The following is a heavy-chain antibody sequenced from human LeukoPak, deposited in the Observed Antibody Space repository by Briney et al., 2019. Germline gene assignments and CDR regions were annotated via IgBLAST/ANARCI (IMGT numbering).Heavy chain of an antibody. J-gene: IGHJ3*02. Sequence: GGSLRLSCAASGFTFSSYAMSWVRQAPGKGLEWVSAISGSGGSTYYADSVKGRFTISRDNSKNTLYPQMNNMRTEDTAVYYCAREALEWSPPDIWGQGTTVTVSS. CDR2: ISGSGGST. CDR1: GFTFSSYA. V-gene: IGHV3-23*01. CDR3: AREALEWSPPDI. D-gene: IGHD3-3*01.